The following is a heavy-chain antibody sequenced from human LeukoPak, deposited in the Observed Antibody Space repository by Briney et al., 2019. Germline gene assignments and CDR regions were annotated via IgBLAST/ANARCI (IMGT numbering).Heavy chain of an antibody. CDR1: GFTFSSYW. CDR2: IKQDGSEK. J-gene: IGHJ6*03. Sequence: PGGSLRLSCAASGFTFSSYWMSWVRQAPGKGLEWVANIKQDGSEKYYVDSVKGRFTISRDNAKNSLYLQMNSLRAEDTAVYYCARDRGWSYYYYYMDVWGKGTTVTVSS. V-gene: IGHV3-7*01. CDR3: ARDRGWSYYYYYMDV.